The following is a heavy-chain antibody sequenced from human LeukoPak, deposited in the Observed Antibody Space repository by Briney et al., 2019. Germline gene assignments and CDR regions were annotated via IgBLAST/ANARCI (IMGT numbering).Heavy chain of an antibody. CDR1: GFTFRDAG. D-gene: IGHD5-18*01. Sequence: GGSLRLSCTASGFTFRDAGMSWVRQAPGKGLEWVGRIRSETDGGTTAYAAPVKGRFTISRDDSKSMVYLQMSSLKTEDTAVYFCAHRDTAMVRVDYWGQGTLVTVSS. J-gene: IGHJ4*02. CDR2: IRSETDGGTT. V-gene: IGHV3-15*01. CDR3: AHRDTAMVRVDY.